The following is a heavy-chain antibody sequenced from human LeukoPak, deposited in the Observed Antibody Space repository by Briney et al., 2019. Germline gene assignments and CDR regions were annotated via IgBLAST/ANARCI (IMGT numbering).Heavy chain of an antibody. J-gene: IGHJ5*02. V-gene: IGHV1-46*01. D-gene: IGHD2-2*01. CDR2: INPSGGST. CDR3: ARESDCSSTSCSGRVQGWFDP. Sequence: ASVKVSCKASGYTFTSYYMHWVRQAPGQGLEWMGIINPSGGSTSYAQKFQGRVTMTRDTSTSTVYMELSSLRSEDTAVYYCARESDCSSTSCSGRVQGWFDPWGQGTLVTVSS. CDR1: GYTFTSYY.